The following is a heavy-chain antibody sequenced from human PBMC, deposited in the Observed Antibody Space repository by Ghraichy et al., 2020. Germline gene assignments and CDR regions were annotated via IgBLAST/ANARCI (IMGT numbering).Heavy chain of an antibody. J-gene: IGHJ3*02. CDR1: GFPFSSYW. Sequence: ETLSLTCAASGFPFSSYWMSWVRQAPGTGLEFVANIKEDGSVRNYVDSVNGRFTISRDNAKNSFCLQMNSLRVDAPAGYYFARAPGSSAFDIWGQGAMVTVSS. V-gene: IGHV3-7*03. D-gene: IGHD6-6*01. CDR2: IKEDGSVR. CDR3: ARAPGSSAFDI.